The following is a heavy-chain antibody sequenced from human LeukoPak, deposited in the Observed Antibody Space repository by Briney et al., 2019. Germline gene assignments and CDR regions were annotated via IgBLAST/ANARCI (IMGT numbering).Heavy chain of an antibody. V-gene: IGHV1-46*01. Sequence: ASVKVSCKASGYTFTSYYMHWVRQAPGQGLEWMGIINPSGGSTSYAQKLQGRVTMTRDMSTSTVYMELSSLRSEDTAVYYCARGGIVVVPAASNNWFDPWGQGTLVTVSS. CDR3: ARGGIVVVPAASNNWFDP. J-gene: IGHJ5*02. CDR2: INPSGGST. CDR1: GYTFTSYY. D-gene: IGHD2-2*01.